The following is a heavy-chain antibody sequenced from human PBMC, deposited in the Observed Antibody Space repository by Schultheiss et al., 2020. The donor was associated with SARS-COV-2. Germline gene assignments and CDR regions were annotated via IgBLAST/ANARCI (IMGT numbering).Heavy chain of an antibody. Sequence: GGSLRLSCAASGFTFSSYAMSWVRQAPGKGLEWVANIKQDGSEKYYVDSVKGRFTISRDNSKNTLYLQMNSLRAEDTAVYYCARASWYFDLWGRGTLVTVSS. J-gene: IGHJ2*01. V-gene: IGHV3-7*01. CDR1: GFTFSSYA. CDR2: IKQDGSEK. CDR3: ARASWYFDL.